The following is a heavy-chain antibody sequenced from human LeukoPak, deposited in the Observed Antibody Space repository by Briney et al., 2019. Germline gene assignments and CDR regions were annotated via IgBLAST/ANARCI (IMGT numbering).Heavy chain of an antibody. D-gene: IGHD5-18*01. CDR3: ARSRSYGTGNYFDY. V-gene: IGHV1-3*01. CDR1: GYTFTSYA. CDR2: INAGNGNT. Sequence: ASVKVSCKASGYTFTSYAMHWVRQAPGQRLEWMGWINAGNGNTKYSQKFQGRVTITRDTSASTAYMELSSLRSEDTAVYYCARSRSYGTGNYFDYWGQGTLVTVSS. J-gene: IGHJ4*02.